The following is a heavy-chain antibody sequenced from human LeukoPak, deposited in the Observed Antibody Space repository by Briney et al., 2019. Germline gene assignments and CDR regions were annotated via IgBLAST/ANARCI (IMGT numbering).Heavy chain of an antibody. Sequence: GGSLRLSCAASGFTFSSYAMSWVRQAPGKGLEWVSPISSSSSYIYYADSVKGRFTISRDNAKNSLYLQMNSLRAEDTAVYYCATTYCSGGSCCFDPWGQGTLVTVSS. J-gene: IGHJ5*02. CDR1: GFTFSSYA. V-gene: IGHV3-21*01. CDR3: ATTYCSGGSCCFDP. CDR2: ISSSSSYI. D-gene: IGHD2-15*01.